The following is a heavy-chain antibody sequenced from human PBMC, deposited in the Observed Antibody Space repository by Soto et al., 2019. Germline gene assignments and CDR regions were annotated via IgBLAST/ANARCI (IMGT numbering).Heavy chain of an antibody. CDR2: ITGSGSIA. CDR3: VKNFDFIYGFELGDT. J-gene: IGHJ5*02. Sequence: PGGSLRLSCAASGFTFDNYAMTWVRLTPGKGLEWVSTITGSGSIAFHADSVKGRFTASRDNSKNILFLQMHSLSAEDTGIYYCVKNFDFIYGFELGDTWGQGSQVTVSS. V-gene: IGHV3-23*01. CDR1: GFTFDNYA. D-gene: IGHD7-27*01.